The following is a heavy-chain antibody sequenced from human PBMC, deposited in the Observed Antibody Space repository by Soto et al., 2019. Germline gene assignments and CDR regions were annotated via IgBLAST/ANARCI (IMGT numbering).Heavy chain of an antibody. J-gene: IGHJ4*02. CDR1: GFSLSTSGVG. Sequence: QITLKESGPTLVKPTQTLTLTCTFSGFSLSTSGVGVCWIRQPPGKALEWLAFIYWDDDKEYSPSLKNRLTISKDSSKNQVVLTMTNMGPMDTGTYYCARKGPEDWPLDYWGQGTLVTVS. V-gene: IGHV2-5*02. CDR3: ARKGPEDWPLDY. CDR2: IYWDDDK. D-gene: IGHD3-9*01.